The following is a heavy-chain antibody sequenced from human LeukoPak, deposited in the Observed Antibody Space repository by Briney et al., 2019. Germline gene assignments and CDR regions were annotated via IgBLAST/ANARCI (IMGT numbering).Heavy chain of an antibody. Sequence: GASVKVSCKASGYTFTSYGISWVRQALGQGLEWMGWISAYNGNTNYAQKLQGRVTMTTDTSTSTAYMELRSLRSDDTAVYYCARVPEIVATTTFDYWGQGTLVTVSS. V-gene: IGHV1-18*01. J-gene: IGHJ4*02. CDR3: ARVPEIVATTTFDY. D-gene: IGHD5-12*01. CDR2: ISAYNGNT. CDR1: GYTFTSYG.